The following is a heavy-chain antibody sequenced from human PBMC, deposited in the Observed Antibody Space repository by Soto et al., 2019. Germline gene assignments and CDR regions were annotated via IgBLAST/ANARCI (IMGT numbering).Heavy chain of an antibody. CDR2: IFSNDEK. CDR1: GFSLSNARMG. D-gene: IGHD5-12*01. J-gene: IGHJ3*02. CDR3: ALIGGQDGYNIYGDAFDI. Sequence: QVTLKESGPVLVKPTETLTLTCTVSGFSLSNARMGVSWIRQHPGKALEWLAHIFSNDEKSYSTSLKSRRNSSKDTSKRQVVLTMTNMDPVDPATYYCALIGGQDGYNIYGDAFDIWGQGTMVPVSS. V-gene: IGHV2-26*01.